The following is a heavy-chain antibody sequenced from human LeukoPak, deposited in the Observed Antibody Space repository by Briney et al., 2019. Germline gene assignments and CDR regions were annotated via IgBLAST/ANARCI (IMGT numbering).Heavy chain of an antibody. V-gene: IGHV4-59*01. J-gene: IGHJ6*03. D-gene: IGHD5-18*01. CDR1: GGSISTYY. CDR2: IYYSGST. CDR3: ARDRGYTYGWYMDV. Sequence: SETLSLTCTVSGGSISTYYWSWIRQPPGKGLEWIGYIYYSGSTSYNPSLKSRVTISVDTSKNQFSLKLSSVTAADTAVYYCARDRGYTYGWYMDVWGKGTTVTVSS.